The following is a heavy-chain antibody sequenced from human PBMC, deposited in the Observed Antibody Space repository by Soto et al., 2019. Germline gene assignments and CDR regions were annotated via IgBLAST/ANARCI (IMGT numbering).Heavy chain of an antibody. Sequence: QVQLQQWGAGLMKPSETLSLTCAVYGGSFSGYYWSWIRQPPGKGLEWIGEINHSGSTNYNPSLKSRVTISVDTSKNQFSLKLSSVTVADTAVYYCARGREIVVVITPYYFDYWGQGTLVTVSS. CDR2: INHSGST. V-gene: IGHV4-34*01. D-gene: IGHD3-22*01. J-gene: IGHJ4*02. CDR3: ARGREIVVVITPYYFDY. CDR1: GGSFSGYY.